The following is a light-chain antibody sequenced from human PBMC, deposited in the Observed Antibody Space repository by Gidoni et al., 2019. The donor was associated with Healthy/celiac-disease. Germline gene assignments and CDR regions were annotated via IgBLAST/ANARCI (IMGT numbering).Light chain of an antibody. CDR3: QRNNNWPPYT. Sequence: EIVMPPSLATLSVSPGERATLSCRASQSVNSNLAWYQQRPGQAPRLLIYGAAARATGIPARVSGSGSGTEFTLTMSSRQSEDFAVYCCQRNNNWPPYTFGQGTKLEIK. V-gene: IGKV3-15*01. CDR1: QSVNSN. CDR2: GAA. J-gene: IGKJ2*01.